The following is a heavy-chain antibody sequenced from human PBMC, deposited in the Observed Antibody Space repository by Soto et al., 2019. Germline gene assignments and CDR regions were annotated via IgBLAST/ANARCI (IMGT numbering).Heavy chain of an antibody. V-gene: IGHV4-31*03. J-gene: IGHJ4*02. D-gene: IGHD3-22*01. Sequence: QVQLQESGPGLVKPAQTLSLTCTVSGGSISSGGYYWSWIRQLPGKGLEWIGYIYYSGSTYYNADLKSRVTISVDTSKNQFSLILSSVTAADTAVYYCASLSAGYYYDSSGYYFDYWGQGTLVTVSS. CDR1: GGSISSGGYY. CDR2: IYYSGST. CDR3: ASLSAGYYYDSSGYYFDY.